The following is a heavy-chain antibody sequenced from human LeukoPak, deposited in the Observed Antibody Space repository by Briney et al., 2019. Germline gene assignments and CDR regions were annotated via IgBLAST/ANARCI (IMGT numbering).Heavy chain of an antibody. D-gene: IGHD6-19*01. CDR3: APPSSDATDY. J-gene: IGHJ4*02. CDR1: GFTFSSYA. V-gene: IGHV3-23*01. CDR2: ISGSGGST. Sequence: QPGGSLRLSCAASGFTFSSYAMTWVRQAPGKGLEWVSAISGSGGSTYYADSVKGRFTISRDNSKNTLHLQMNSLRAEDTAVYYCAPPSSDATDYWGQGTLVTVSS.